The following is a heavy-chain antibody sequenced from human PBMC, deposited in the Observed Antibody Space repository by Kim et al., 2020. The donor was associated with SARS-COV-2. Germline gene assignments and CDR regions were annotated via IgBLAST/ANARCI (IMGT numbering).Heavy chain of an antibody. CDR2: ISYDGSNK. D-gene: IGHD6-13*01. CDR1: GFTFSSYA. V-gene: IGHV3-30*04. J-gene: IGHJ6*02. Sequence: GGSLRLSCAASGFTFSSYAMHWVRQAPGKGLEWVAVISYDGSNKYYADSVKGRFTISRDNSKNTLYLQMNSLRAEDTAVYYCARDLIAKHGDYYSYHGMDGWGQGTTVTVSS. CDR3: ARDLIAKHGDYYSYHGMDG.